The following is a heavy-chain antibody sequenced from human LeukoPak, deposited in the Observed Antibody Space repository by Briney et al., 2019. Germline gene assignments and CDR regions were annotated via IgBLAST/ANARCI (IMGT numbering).Heavy chain of an antibody. V-gene: IGHV1-46*01. Sequence: ASVKVSCKASGYTFTSYYMHWVRQAPGQGLEWMGIINPSGGSTSYAQKFQGRVTMTRDTSTSTVYMELSSLRSEDTAVYHCARVGCSSTSCYTGQGFDYWGQGTLVTVSS. J-gene: IGHJ4*02. CDR2: INPSGGST. CDR1: GYTFTSYY. CDR3: ARVGCSSTSCYTGQGFDY. D-gene: IGHD2-2*02.